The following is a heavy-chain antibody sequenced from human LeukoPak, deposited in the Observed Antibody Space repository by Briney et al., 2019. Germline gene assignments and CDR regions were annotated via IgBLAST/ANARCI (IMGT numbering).Heavy chain of an antibody. V-gene: IGHV1-69*04. Sequence: SVTVSCKASGYTFTSYDINWVRQAAGQGREWMGRIIPMLGIANYAQKFQGRVTITADKSTSTAYMELSSLRSEDTAVYYCARRGRDTFGGVIVSGPDDAFDIWGQGTMVTVSS. CDR3: ARRGRDTFGGVIVSGPDDAFDI. CDR1: GYTFTSYD. D-gene: IGHD3-16*02. CDR2: IIPMLGIA. J-gene: IGHJ3*02.